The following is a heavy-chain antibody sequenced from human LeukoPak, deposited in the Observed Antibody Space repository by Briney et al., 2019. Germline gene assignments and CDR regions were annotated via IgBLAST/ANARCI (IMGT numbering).Heavy chain of an antibody. Sequence: GGSLRLSCAASGSTFSSYSMNWVRQAPGKGLEWVSSISSSSSYIYYADSVKGRFTISRDNAKNSLYLQTNSLRAEDTAVYYCARVGAEDAFDIWGQGTMVTVSS. CDR1: GSTFSSYS. D-gene: IGHD3-16*01. CDR2: ISSSSSYI. J-gene: IGHJ3*02. CDR3: ARVGAEDAFDI. V-gene: IGHV3-21*01.